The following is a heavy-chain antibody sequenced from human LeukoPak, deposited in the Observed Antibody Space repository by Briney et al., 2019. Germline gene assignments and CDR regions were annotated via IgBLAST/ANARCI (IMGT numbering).Heavy chain of an antibody. V-gene: IGHV3-23*01. CDR1: GFTFSNYA. D-gene: IGHD1-26*01. J-gene: IGHJ4*02. CDR3: AKLIRPPRYSGNYFDS. CDR2: ITISGVIT. Sequence: GGSLRLSCAASGFTFSNYAMSWVRQAPGKGLEWVSSITISGVITYYADSVKGRFTISRDNSRDILFLQMNSLRAEDTALYFCAKLIRPPRYSGNYFDSWGQGALVTVSS.